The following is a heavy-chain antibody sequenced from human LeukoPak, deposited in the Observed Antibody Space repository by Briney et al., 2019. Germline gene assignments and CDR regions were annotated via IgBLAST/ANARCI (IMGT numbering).Heavy chain of an antibody. V-gene: IGHV4-39*01. CDR2: SYYSGST. CDR3: ARQEWELYSYVHFDY. CDR1: GGSISSSSYY. D-gene: IGHD1-26*01. Sequence: SETLSLTCTVSGGSISSSSYYWGWIRQPPGKGLEWIGSSYYSGSTYYNPSLKSRVTLSVDTSKNQFSLKLSSVTAADTAVYYCARQEWELYSYVHFDYWGQGTLVTVSS. J-gene: IGHJ4*02.